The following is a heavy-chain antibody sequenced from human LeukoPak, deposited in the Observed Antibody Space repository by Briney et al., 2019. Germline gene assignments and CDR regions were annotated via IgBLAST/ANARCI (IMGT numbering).Heavy chain of an antibody. D-gene: IGHD5-24*01. CDR2: IYSGGNT. Sequence: PGGSLRLSCAASGFTVSSNYMSWVRQAPGKGLEWVSLIYSGGNTYYADSVKGRFTISRDNSKNTLYLQMSSLRAEDTAVYYCAIQRWLQSGTINYFEYWGQGTLVTVSS. V-gene: IGHV3-53*01. J-gene: IGHJ4*02. CDR3: AIQRWLQSGTINYFEY. CDR1: GFTVSSNY.